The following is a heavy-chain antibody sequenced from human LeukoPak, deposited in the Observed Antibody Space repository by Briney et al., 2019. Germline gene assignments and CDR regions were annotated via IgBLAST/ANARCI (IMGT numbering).Heavy chain of an antibody. CDR1: GFTFSTFA. CDR2: ISTSRSTI. Sequence: GRSLRLSCAASGFTFSTFAMHWVRQAPGKGLEWVSYISTSRSTIYYADSVKGRFTISRDNAKNLLYLQMNSLRDEDTAVYYCARDRSLDYWGQGTLVTVSS. V-gene: IGHV3-48*02. J-gene: IGHJ4*02. CDR3: ARDRSLDY. D-gene: IGHD6-13*01.